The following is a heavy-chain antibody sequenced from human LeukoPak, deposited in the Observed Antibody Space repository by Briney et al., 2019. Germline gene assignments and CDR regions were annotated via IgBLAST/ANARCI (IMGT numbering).Heavy chain of an antibody. CDR1: GFTFSNAW. CDR3: AGLGYCSSTSCYVQL. D-gene: IGHD2-2*01. CDR2: MHHSGSN. Sequence: PGGSLRLSCAASGFTFSNAWMSWVRQAPGKGLEWIGSMHHSGSNYYNPSLKSRVTISMDTSKNQFSLNLRFVTAADGAVYYCAGLGYCSSTSCYVQLWGQGTPVTVSS. J-gene: IGHJ4*02. V-gene: IGHV4-38-2*01.